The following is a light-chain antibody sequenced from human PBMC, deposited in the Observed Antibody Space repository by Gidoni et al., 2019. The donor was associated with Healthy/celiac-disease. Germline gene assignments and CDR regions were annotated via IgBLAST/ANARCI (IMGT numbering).Light chain of an antibody. J-gene: IGLJ1*01. CDR1: SRDVGGYNY. CDR3: SSYTSSSNV. V-gene: IGLV2-14*03. Sequence: QSALIQPASVSGSPGQSITISCTGTSRDVGGYNYVSWYQQHPGKAPKLMIYDVSNRPSGVSNRFSGSKSGNTASLTISGLQAEDEADYYCSSYTSSSNVFGTGTKVTVL. CDR2: DVS.